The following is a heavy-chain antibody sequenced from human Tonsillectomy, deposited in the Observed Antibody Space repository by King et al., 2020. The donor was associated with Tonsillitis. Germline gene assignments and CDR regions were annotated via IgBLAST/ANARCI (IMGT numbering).Heavy chain of an antibody. V-gene: IGHV3-30*02. CDR1: GFDFSTYG. CDR2: IQCQSKQK. CDR3: ANEGGGQVDAFDI. D-gene: IGHD1-26*01. Sequence: VQLVESGGGVVQPGGSLRLSCAASGFDFSTYGMHWFRQPPGQGLEWVAFIQCQSKQKYYAESVKGRFTISRENARNMLYLQKSSLRPDDMAVYYCANEGGGQVDAFDIWGRGTMVTVST. J-gene: IGHJ3*02.